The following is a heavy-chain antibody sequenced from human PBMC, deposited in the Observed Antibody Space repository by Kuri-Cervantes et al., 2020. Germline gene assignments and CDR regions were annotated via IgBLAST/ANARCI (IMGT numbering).Heavy chain of an antibody. J-gene: IGHJ6*03. CDR1: GFSLSNARMG. Sequence: SGPTLVKPTETLTLTCTVSGFSLSNARMGVSWIRQPPGKALEWLAHIFSNDEKSYSTSLKSRLTISKDTSKSQVVLTMTNMDPVDTATYYCARIPLPLGWLPISYYYYMDVWGKGTTVTVSS. CDR3: ARIPLPLGWLPISYYYYMDV. V-gene: IGHV2-26*01. D-gene: IGHD5-12*01. CDR2: IFSNDEK.